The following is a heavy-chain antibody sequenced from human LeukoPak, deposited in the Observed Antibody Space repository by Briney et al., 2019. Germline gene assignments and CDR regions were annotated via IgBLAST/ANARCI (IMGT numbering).Heavy chain of an antibody. Sequence: GGSLRLSCAASGFTFDDYAMHWVRQAPGKGLEWVSGISWNSGSIGYAGSVKGRFTISRGNAKSTLYLQMNSLRADDMALYYCTRASGYSSGAVDYWGQGTLVTVSS. V-gene: IGHV3-9*03. CDR1: GFTFDDYA. CDR2: ISWNSGSI. D-gene: IGHD5-18*01. CDR3: TRASGYSSGAVDY. J-gene: IGHJ4*02.